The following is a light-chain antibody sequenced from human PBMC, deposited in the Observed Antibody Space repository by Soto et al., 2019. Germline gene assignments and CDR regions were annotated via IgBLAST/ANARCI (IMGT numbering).Light chain of an antibody. CDR2: AAS. J-gene: IGKJ1*01. V-gene: IGKV1-39*01. CDR3: QQSYSTHVT. CDR1: QSISSY. Sequence: DIQMTQSRSSLSASVGDRVTITFLTSQSISSYLNWYQQKPGKAPKLLIYAASSLQSGVPSRFSGSGSGTDFTLTISSLQPEDFATYYCQQSYSTHVTFGQGTKVDIK.